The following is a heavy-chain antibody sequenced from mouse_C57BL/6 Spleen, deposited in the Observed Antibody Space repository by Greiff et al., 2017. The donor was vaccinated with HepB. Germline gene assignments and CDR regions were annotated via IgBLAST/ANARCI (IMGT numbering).Heavy chain of an antibody. Sequence: QVQLQQSGAELVRPGPSVKMSCKASGYTFTNYWIGWAKQRPGHGLEWIGDIYPGGGYTNYNEKFKGKATLTADKSSSTAYMQFSSLTSEDSAIYYCARRYGSSYWYFDVWGTGTTVTVSS. CDR2: IYPGGGYT. D-gene: IGHD1-1*01. V-gene: IGHV1-63*01. J-gene: IGHJ1*03. CDR1: GYTFTNYW. CDR3: ARRYGSSYWYFDV.